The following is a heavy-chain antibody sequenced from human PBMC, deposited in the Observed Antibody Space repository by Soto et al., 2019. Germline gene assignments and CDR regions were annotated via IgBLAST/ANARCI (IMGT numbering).Heavy chain of an antibody. D-gene: IGHD2-8*01. CDR1: GFTFSSYG. CDR3: AREGSPCMVLDY. J-gene: IGHJ4*02. V-gene: IGHV3-33*01. CDR2: IWYDGSNK. Sequence: QVQLVESGGGVVQPGRSLRLSCAASGFTFSSYGMHWVRQAPGKGLEWVAVIWYDGSNKYYADYVKGRFTISRDNSKNTLYLQMNSLRAEDKAVYYCAREGSPCMVLDYWGQGTLVTVSS.